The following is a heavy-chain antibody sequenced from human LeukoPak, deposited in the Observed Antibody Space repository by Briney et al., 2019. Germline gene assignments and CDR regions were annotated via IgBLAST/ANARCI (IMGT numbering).Heavy chain of an antibody. Sequence: GGSLRLSCAASGFTFSSYSMNWVRQAPGKGLEWVSYISSSSSTIYYADSVKGRFTISRDNSKNTLYLQMNSLRAEDTAVYYCAKVSKHFDWLPHPYWYFDLWGRGTLVTVSS. CDR2: ISSSSSTI. V-gene: IGHV3-48*01. J-gene: IGHJ2*01. CDR3: AKVSKHFDWLPHPYWYFDL. D-gene: IGHD3-9*01. CDR1: GFTFSSYS.